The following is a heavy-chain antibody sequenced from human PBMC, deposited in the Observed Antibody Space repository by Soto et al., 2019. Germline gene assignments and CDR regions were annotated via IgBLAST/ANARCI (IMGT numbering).Heavy chain of an antibody. Sequence: QVQLQESGPGLVKPSETLSLTCTVSGGSISSYYWSWIRQPAGKGLEWIGRIYTSASTNYNPSLKSRVTMSVDTSKNQFSLKLSSVTAADTAVYYCARDGEAATPGWFDPWGQGTLVTVSS. CDR2: IYTSAST. CDR3: ARDGEAATPGWFDP. J-gene: IGHJ5*02. V-gene: IGHV4-4*07. CDR1: GGSISSYY. D-gene: IGHD2-15*01.